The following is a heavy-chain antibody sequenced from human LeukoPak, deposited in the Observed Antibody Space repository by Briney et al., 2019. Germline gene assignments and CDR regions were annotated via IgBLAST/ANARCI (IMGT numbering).Heavy chain of an antibody. CDR1: GGSISSSSYY. D-gene: IGHD6-19*01. J-gene: IGHJ4*02. CDR3: AARDGSSGSDY. V-gene: IGHV4-39*07. Sequence: SETLSLTCTVSGGSISSSSYYWGWIRQPPGKGLEWIGSIYYSGSTYYNPALKSRVTISVDTSKNQFSLKLSSVTAADTAVYYCAARDGSSGSDYWGQGTLVTVSS. CDR2: IYYSGST.